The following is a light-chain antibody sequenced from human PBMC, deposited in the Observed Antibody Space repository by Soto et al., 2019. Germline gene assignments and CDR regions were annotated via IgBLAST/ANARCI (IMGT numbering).Light chain of an antibody. CDR2: GAS. CDR1: QSVASSY. V-gene: IGKV3-20*01. Sequence: EIVLTQSPGTLSLSPGEGATLSCRASQSVASSYLAWYQQKPGQAPRLLIYGASNRATGIPDRFSGGGSGTDFTLTISRLEPEDCAVYYCQQYGSSSYTFGQGTKLAIK. CDR3: QQYGSSSYT. J-gene: IGKJ2*01.